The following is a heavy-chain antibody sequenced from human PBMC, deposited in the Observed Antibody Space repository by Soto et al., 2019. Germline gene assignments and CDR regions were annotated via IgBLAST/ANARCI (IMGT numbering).Heavy chain of an antibody. CDR1: GFTFSSYG. J-gene: IGHJ6*02. V-gene: IGHV3-33*01. CDR3: AREREIYYYYGMDV. Sequence: PGGSLRLSCAASGFTFSSYGMHWVRQAPGKGLEWVAVIWCDGSNKYYADSVKGRFTISRDNSKNTLYLQMNSLRAEDTAVYYCAREREIYYYYGMDVWGQGTTVTVSS. CDR2: IWCDGSNK.